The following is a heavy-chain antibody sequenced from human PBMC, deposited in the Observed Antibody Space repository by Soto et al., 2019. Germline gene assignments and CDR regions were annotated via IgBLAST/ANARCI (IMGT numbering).Heavy chain of an antibody. V-gene: IGHV1-18*01. CDR3: ARGGPTQLSGGYDLFY. D-gene: IGHD5-12*01. Sequence: ASVKVSCKASGYTFTSYGISWVRQAPGQGLEWMGWISAYNGNTNYAQKLQGRVTMTTDTSTSTAYMELRSLRSDDTAVYYCARGGPTQLSGGYDLFYWGQGTLVTVSS. CDR2: ISAYNGNT. CDR1: GYTFTSYG. J-gene: IGHJ4*02.